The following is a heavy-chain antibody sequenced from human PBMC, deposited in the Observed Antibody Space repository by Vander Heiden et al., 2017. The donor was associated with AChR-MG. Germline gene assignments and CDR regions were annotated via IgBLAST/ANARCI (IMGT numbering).Heavy chain of an antibody. D-gene: IGHD3-10*01. CDR1: GFTFSSYA. Sequence: EVQLLASGGGLVQPGGSLRLSCAASGFTFSSYAMSWVRQAPGKGLEWVSAISGSGGSTYYADSVKGRFTISRDNSKNTLYLQMNSLRAEDTAVYYCAKDYYGSGSFPRDAFDIWGQGTMVTVSS. CDR3: AKDYYGSGSFPRDAFDI. V-gene: IGHV3-23*01. J-gene: IGHJ3*02. CDR2: ISGSGGST.